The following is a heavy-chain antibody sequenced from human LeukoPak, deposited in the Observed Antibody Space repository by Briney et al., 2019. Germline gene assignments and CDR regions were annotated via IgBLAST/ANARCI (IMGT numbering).Heavy chain of an antibody. J-gene: IGHJ4*02. V-gene: IGHV3-49*04. D-gene: IGHD1-1*01. CDR3: TRGDWNDDN. Sequence: GGSLRLSCTASGFTFGDYAMTWVRQAPGKGLEWLGFIRTKAHGGTTEYAASVKGRFTFSRDDSKSIAYLQMNSLKTEDTAVYYCTRGDWNDDNWGQGTLVTVSS. CDR2: IRTKAHGGTT. CDR1: GFTFGDYA.